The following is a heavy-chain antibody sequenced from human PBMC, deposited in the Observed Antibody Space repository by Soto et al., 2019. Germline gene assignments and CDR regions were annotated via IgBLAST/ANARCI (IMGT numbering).Heavy chain of an antibody. Sequence: SETLSLTCAVSGASISSVNWWSWVRQPPGKGLEWIGEISHSGSTNYNPSLKSRVTISIDKSKNQFSLKLSSVTAADTAVYYCARRYGASFDYWGQGTLVTVSS. D-gene: IGHD4-17*01. CDR1: GASISSVNW. CDR3: ARRYGASFDY. CDR2: ISHSGST. V-gene: IGHV4-4*02. J-gene: IGHJ4*02.